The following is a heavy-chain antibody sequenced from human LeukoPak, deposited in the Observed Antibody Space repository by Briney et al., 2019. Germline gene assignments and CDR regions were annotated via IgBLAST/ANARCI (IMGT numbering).Heavy chain of an antibody. D-gene: IGHD4-11*01. CDR2: IRSKAFGGTT. V-gene: IGHV3-49*04. CDR3: TRAPYSNYVNLDY. CDR1: VFSFGDYA. J-gene: IGHJ4*02. Sequence: GGSLRLSCTASVFSFGDYAMSWVRQAPGKGLEWVGFIRSKAFGGTTEYAASVKGRFTISRDDSKSIAYLQMNSLKTEDTAVYYCTRAPYSNYVNLDYWDQGTLVTVSS.